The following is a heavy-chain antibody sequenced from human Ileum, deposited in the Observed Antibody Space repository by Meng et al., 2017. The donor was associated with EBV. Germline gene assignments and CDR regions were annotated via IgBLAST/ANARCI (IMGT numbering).Heavy chain of an antibody. CDR1: GGPINSSSYD. J-gene: IGHJ4*02. V-gene: IGHV4-39*07. Sequence: LQESVPGLVKSSEPLSLTCTFSGGPINSSSYDWGWIRQPPGKGLEWIGSIYYSGRTYYNPSLKSRVTISVDTSKNQFSLKLSSVTAADTAVYYCARVGQWLPIDYWGQGTLVTVSS. CDR2: IYYSGRT. CDR3: ARVGQWLPIDY. D-gene: IGHD6-19*01.